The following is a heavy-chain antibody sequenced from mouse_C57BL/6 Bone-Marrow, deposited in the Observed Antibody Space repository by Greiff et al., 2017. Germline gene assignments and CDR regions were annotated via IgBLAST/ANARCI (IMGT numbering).Heavy chain of an antibody. CDR3: ARWLVDY. CDR2: INPSSGYT. J-gene: IGHJ4*01. Sequence: QVQLQQSGAELAKPGASVKLSCKASGYTFTSYWMHWVKPRPGQGLEWIGYINPSSGYTKYNQKFKDKAKLTADKYSSTAYMQLRSLTYEDSAVYYCARWLVDYWGQGTSVTVAS. V-gene: IGHV1-7*01. D-gene: IGHD2-2*01. CDR1: GYTFTSYW.